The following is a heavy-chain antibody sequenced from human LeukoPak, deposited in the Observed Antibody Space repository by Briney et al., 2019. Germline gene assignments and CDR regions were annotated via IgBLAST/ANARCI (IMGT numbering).Heavy chain of an antibody. CDR2: IRYDGNDK. Sequence: PGGSLRLSCAASGFTFSSYGMHWVRQAPGKGLEWVAFIRYDGNDKYYADSVKGRFTSSRDNSKNTVFLQMSSLRVEDTAVYYCAKDSGEKRFDYWGQGTLVTVSS. CDR1: GFTFSSYG. D-gene: IGHD3-10*01. CDR3: AKDSGEKRFDY. V-gene: IGHV3-30*02. J-gene: IGHJ4*02.